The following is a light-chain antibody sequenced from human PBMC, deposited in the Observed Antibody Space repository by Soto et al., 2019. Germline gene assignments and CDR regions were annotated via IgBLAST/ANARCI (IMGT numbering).Light chain of an antibody. J-gene: IGKJ2*01. CDR2: GVS. CDR1: QSISSY. V-gene: IGKV3-11*01. CDR3: QQCSNWPPTYS. Sequence: EIVLTQSPATLSLSPGERATLSCRASQSISSYLAWYQQKPGQPPRLLIYGVSNRATGIPARFSGSGSGTDFTITSSSLEPEDFAVYYGQQCSNWPPTYSFGQGTKLEIK.